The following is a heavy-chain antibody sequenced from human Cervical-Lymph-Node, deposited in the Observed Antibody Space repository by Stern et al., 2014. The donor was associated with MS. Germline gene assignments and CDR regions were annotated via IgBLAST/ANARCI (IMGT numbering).Heavy chain of an antibody. Sequence: EVQLVQSGAEVKKPGESLRISCKASGYTFTTYWVGWVRQTPGKGLEWMGIGYPDDSESKYSPSFRGQVTISADKSTSTAFLHWSAMEASDTAIYYCARLTNYPSGGMDVWGQGTSVTVSS. V-gene: IGHV5-51*01. CDR2: GYPDDSES. D-gene: IGHD4/OR15-4a*01. J-gene: IGHJ6*02. CDR1: GYTFTTYW. CDR3: ARLTNYPSGGMDV.